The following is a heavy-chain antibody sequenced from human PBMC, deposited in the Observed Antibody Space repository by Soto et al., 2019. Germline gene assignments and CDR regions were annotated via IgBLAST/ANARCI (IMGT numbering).Heavy chain of an antibody. CDR1: GFTFSDHY. CDR2: TRNKANSYTT. D-gene: IGHD4-17*01. J-gene: IGHJ2*01. V-gene: IGHV3-72*01. Sequence: PGGSLRLSCAASGFTFSDHYMDWVRQAPGKGLEWVGRTRNKANSYTTEYAASVKGRFTISTDDSKNSLYLQMNSLKTEDTAVYACARGPLTTMTNQQHWSFDLWGRGTLVTGS. CDR3: ARGPLTTMTNQQHWSFDL.